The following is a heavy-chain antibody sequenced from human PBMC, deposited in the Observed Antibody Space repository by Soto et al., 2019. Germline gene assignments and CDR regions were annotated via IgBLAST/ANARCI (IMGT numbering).Heavy chain of an antibody. J-gene: IGHJ4*02. CDR1: GHTFTTYY. Sequence: ASVEVSCKASGHTFTTYYIHWVLQAPGHGLEWMGVINPNSGNTGYAQKFQGRVTMTRNTSISTAYMELSSLRSEDTAVYYCARGYILTGYFPWDYWGQGTLVTVSS. D-gene: IGHD3-9*01. CDR2: INPNSGNT. V-gene: IGHV1-8*02. CDR3: ARGYILTGYFPWDY.